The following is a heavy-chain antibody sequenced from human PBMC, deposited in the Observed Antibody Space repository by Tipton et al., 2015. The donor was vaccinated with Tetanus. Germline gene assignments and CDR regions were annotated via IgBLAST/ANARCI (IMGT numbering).Heavy chain of an antibody. CDR1: GGSFSGYY. V-gene: IGHV4-34*01. D-gene: IGHD6-6*01. J-gene: IGHJ6*02. Sequence: TLSLTCAVYGGSFSGYYWSWIRQPPGKGLEWIGEINHSGSTNYNPSLKSRVTISVDTSKNQFSLKLSSVTAADTAVYYCARHRFRIAARPWGGMDVWGQGTTVTVSS. CDR2: INHSGST. CDR3: ARHRFRIAARPWGGMDV.